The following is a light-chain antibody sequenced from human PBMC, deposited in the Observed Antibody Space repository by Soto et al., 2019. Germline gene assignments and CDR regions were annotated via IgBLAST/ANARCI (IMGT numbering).Light chain of an antibody. V-gene: IGLV2-8*01. J-gene: IGLJ2*01. CDR2: EVT. CDR3: TSYAGSYADVV. Sequence: QSALTQPPSASGSPGQSVTISCTGASSDFGGTNYVSWYQQHPGKAPKLMIFEVTKRPSGVPDRFSGSKSGNTASLTVSGHQAEDEADYYCTSYAGSYADVVFGGGTKLTVL. CDR1: SSDFGGTNY.